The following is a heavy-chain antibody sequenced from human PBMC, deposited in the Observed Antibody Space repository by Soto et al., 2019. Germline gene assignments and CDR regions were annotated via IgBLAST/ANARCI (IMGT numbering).Heavy chain of an antibody. D-gene: IGHD2-2*01. V-gene: IGHV3-48*01. J-gene: IGHJ6*03. Sequence: GGSLRLSCAASGFTFSSYSMNWVRQAPGKGLEWVSYISSSSTIYYADSVKGRFTISRDNAKNSLYLQMNSLRAEDTAVYYCARDSIVVVPAAKNYMDVWGKGTTVTVSS. CDR1: GFTFSSYS. CDR2: ISSSSTI. CDR3: ARDSIVVVPAAKNYMDV.